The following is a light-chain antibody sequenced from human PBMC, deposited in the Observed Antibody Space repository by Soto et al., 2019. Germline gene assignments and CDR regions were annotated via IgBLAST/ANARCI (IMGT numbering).Light chain of an antibody. CDR1: SSDVGAYNY. V-gene: IGLV2-14*01. J-gene: IGLJ2*01. Sequence: QSALTQPASVSGSPGQSITISCTGTSSDVGAYNYVSWYQQYPGKAPKLMIYEVSNRPSGVSNRFSGSKSGNTASLTISGLQAEDEAAYNCGTYTGSSTLLFGGGTKLTVL. CDR2: EVS. CDR3: GTYTGSSTLL.